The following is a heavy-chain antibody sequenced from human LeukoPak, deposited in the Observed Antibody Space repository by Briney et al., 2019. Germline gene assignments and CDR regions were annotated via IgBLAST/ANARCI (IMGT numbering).Heavy chain of an antibody. Sequence: PSETLSLTCTVSSGSISSSSYYWSWIRQPAGKGLEWIGRIYTSGSTTYNPSLKSRVTISVDTSKNQFSLILSSVTATDTALYYCARGVTAAGHFDYWGQGTLVTVSS. CDR2: IYTSGST. D-gene: IGHD6-13*01. CDR1: SGSISSSSYY. J-gene: IGHJ4*02. V-gene: IGHV4-61*02. CDR3: ARGVTAAGHFDY.